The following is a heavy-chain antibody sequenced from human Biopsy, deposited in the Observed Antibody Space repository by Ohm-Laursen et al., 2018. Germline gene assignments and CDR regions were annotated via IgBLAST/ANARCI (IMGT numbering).Heavy chain of an antibody. V-gene: IGHV1-2*02. CDR2: INAKTGDT. J-gene: IGHJ5*02. D-gene: IGHD3-22*01. CDR1: GYTFTGYH. CDR3: TRGGYYYDSLAYYYWFDP. Sequence: ASVKVSCKASGYTFTGYHVHWVRQGPGQGLEWMGWINAKTGDTNYAQKFQGRVTMTRDTSISTAYVDLSSLRSDDTAVYYCTRGGYYYDSLAYYYWFDPWGQGTLVTVSS.